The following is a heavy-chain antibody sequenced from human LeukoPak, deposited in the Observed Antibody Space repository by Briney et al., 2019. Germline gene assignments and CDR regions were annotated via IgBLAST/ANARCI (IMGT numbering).Heavy chain of an antibody. D-gene: IGHD6-25*01. CDR1: GGSFSDYY. J-gene: IGHJ5*02. V-gene: IGHV4-34*01. CDR2: INHSGST. Sequence: SETLSLTCAVYGGSFSDYYWNWIRQPPGKGLEWIGEINHSGSTNYNPSLKSRVTMSIDTSKKQFSLKLSSVTAADTAVYYCARVAGYLPTRWFDPWGQGTHVTVSS. CDR3: ARVAGYLPTRWFDP.